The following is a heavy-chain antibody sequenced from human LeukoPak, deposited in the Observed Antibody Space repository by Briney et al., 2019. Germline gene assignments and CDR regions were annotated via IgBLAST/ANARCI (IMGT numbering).Heavy chain of an antibody. V-gene: IGHV3-23*01. CDR1: GFTFSSYA. CDR3: AREGGSGSYSYFDY. CDR2: ISGSGGST. J-gene: IGHJ4*02. Sequence: GGSLRLSCAASGFTFSSYAMSWVRQAPGKGLEWVSAISGSGGSTYYADSVKGRFTISGDNSKNTLYLQMNSLRAEDTAVYYCAREGGSGSYSYFDYWGQGTLVTVSS. D-gene: IGHD3-10*01.